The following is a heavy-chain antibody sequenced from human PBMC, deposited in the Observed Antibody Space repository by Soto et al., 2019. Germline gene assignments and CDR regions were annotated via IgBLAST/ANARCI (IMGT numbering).Heavy chain of an antibody. CDR3: ATWHEREHAYDV. Sequence: GGSLRLSCAAFGLTISGKKYVAWVRQAPGKGLEWVSALYDVDGSFYADSVKGRFTTSSDSSKTTVYLQMNDLRPDDTAVYYCATWHEREHAYDVWGQGTTVTV. V-gene: IGHV3-53*01. J-gene: IGHJ3*01. CDR2: LYDVDGS. D-gene: IGHD1-1*01. CDR1: GLTISGKKY.